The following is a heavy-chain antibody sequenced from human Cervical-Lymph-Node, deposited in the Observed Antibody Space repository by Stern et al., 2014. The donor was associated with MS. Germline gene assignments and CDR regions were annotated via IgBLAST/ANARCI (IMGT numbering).Heavy chain of an antibody. D-gene: IGHD3-16*02. CDR3: ASTHYDYVWGSYRPFDY. CDR2: ISAYNGNT. J-gene: IGHJ4*02. CDR1: GYTFTSYG. Sequence: QLVQSGAEVKKPGASVKVSCKASGYTFTSYGISWVRQAPGQGLEWMGWISAYNGNTNYAQKLQGRVTITTDTSTSTAYMELRSLRSDDTSVYYCASTHYDYVWGSYRPFDYWGQGTLVTVSS. V-gene: IGHV1-18*01.